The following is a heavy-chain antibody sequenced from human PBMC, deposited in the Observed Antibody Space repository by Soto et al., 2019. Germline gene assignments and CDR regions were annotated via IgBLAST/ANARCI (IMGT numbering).Heavy chain of an antibody. CDR3: AKNSMVRGLHY. D-gene: IGHD3-10*01. CDR1: GDSIFSGDLY. J-gene: IGHJ4*02. Sequence: SETLSLTCTVSGDSIFSGDLYWSWIRQPPGKGLEWIGYISYSGSTKYNPSLRGRLTIPADTSKNQFSLRLNSVSAADTAVYYCAKNSMVRGLHYWGRGNLVTVSS. V-gene: IGHV4-61*08. CDR2: ISYSGST.